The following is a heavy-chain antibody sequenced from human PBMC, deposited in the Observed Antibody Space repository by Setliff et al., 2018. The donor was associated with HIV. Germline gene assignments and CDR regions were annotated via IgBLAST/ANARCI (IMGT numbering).Heavy chain of an antibody. J-gene: IGHJ4*02. CDR1: GGSIDNNKYY. CDR2: IYHTGRT. Sequence: SETLSLTCSVSGGSIDNNKYYWTWIRQPPGKGLEWTGSIYHTGRTYYNRSLESRLTISIDTSKNQFSLKLRSVTAADTAVYWCAREDSSYHYFDSWGQGMLVTVSS. V-gene: IGHV4-39*02. CDR3: AREDSSYHYFDS. D-gene: IGHD3-22*01.